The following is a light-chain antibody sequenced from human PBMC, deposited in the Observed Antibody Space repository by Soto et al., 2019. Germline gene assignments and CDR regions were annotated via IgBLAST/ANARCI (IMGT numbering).Light chain of an antibody. CDR2: DAS. CDR1: QSVSSY. V-gene: IGKV3-11*01. CDR3: QQRTNWPPRT. J-gene: IGKJ2*01. Sequence: EIVLTQSPATLSLSPGESATLSCRSSQSVSSYLDWYQQKPGQATRLLIYDASNRATGIQARFSGRGSGTDFTLTISRLEPEDFAVYYCQQRTNWPPRTFGQGTKLEMK.